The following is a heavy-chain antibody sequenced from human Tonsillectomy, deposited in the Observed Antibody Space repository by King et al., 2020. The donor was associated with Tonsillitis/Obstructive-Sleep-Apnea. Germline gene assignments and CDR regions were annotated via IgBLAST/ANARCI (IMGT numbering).Heavy chain of an antibody. Sequence: VQLVESGGGVVQPGRSLRLSCAASGFTFSSYGMHWVRQAPGKGLEWVAVISYDGSNKYYADSVKGRFTISRDNSKNTLYLQMNSLRAEDTAVYYCAKSGWNYYDSSGYSVPFDYWGQGTLVTVSS. V-gene: IGHV3-30*18. J-gene: IGHJ4*02. D-gene: IGHD3-22*01. CDR1: GFTFSSYG. CDR3: AKSGWNYYDSSGYSVPFDY. CDR2: ISYDGSNK.